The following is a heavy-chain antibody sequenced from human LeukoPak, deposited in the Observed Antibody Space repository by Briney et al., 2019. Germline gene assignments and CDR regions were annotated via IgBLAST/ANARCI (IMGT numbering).Heavy chain of an antibody. V-gene: IGHV4-59*01. CDR3: ARLRYFDWFFYYYGMDV. Sequence: SETLSLTCTVSGGSISSYYWSWIRQPPGKGLEWIGYIYYSGSTNYNPSLKSRVTISVDTSKNQFSLKLSSVTAADTAVYYCARLRYFDWFFYYYGMDVWGQGTTVTVSS. J-gene: IGHJ6*02. CDR2: IYYSGST. D-gene: IGHD3-9*01. CDR1: GGSISSYY.